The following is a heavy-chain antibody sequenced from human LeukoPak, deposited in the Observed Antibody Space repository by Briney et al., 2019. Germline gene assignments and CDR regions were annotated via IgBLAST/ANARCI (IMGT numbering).Heavy chain of an antibody. CDR2: ILPIFGTS. CDR1: RCTLSNCP. D-gene: IGHD5-24*01. J-gene: IGHJ4*02. V-gene: IGHV1-69*01. CDR3: ARDRPVEMTSQGYLDS. Sequence: SVKVSLKASRCTLSNCPFSWLRQPHAQGLEWVGGILPIFGTSTSSQHFQGRLTIDADESTNTAYMYLSNLRSEDTAMYYCARDRPVEMTSQGYLDSWGQGTLVIVSS.